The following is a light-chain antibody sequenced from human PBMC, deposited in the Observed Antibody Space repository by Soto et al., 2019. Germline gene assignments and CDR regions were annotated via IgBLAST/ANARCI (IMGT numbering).Light chain of an antibody. J-gene: IGKJ1*01. CDR3: QQRSDWPWT. V-gene: IGKV3-11*01. Sequence: EIVLTQSPGTLSLSPGERATLSCRASQSVRNSLLAWYQQKPGQPPRLLVYDVSNRATGIPARFSGGGSGTDFTLTISNLEPEDFAVYYCQQRSDWPWTFGQGTKVDI. CDR2: DVS. CDR1: QSVRNSL.